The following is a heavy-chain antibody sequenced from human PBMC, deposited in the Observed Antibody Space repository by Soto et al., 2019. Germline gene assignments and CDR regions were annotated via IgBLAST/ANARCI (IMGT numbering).Heavy chain of an antibody. Sequence: XGSLLLSCTASGFTFSDYAMSGVRQPAGKGLEWVSVISAGGSTYYADSVKGRFTVSRANSKNTLYLQMNSLRAEDTAVYYCANVPIWCSSTSCYTEGFDYWGQGTLVTVSS. J-gene: IGHJ4*02. CDR3: ANVPIWCSSTSCYTEGFDY. CDR1: GFTFSDYA. CDR2: ISAGGST. D-gene: IGHD2-2*02. V-gene: IGHV3-23*01.